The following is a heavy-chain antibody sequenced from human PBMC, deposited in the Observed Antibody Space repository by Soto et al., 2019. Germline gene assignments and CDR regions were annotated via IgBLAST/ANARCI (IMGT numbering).Heavy chain of an antibody. CDR3: ARGAAAGVDYGMDV. Sequence: QVQLRESGPGLVKPSETLSLTCTVSGGSISSYYWSWIRQPAGKGLEWIGRIYTSGGTNYNPSLKSRVTMSVDTSKKQISPKLSSVTAADTAVYYCARGAAAGVDYGMDVWGQGATVTVSS. CDR1: GGSISSYY. V-gene: IGHV4-4*07. J-gene: IGHJ6*02. D-gene: IGHD6-13*01. CDR2: IYTSGGT.